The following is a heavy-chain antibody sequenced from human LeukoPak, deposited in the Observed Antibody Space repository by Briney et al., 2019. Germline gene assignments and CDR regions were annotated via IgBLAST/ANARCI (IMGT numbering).Heavy chain of an antibody. D-gene: IGHD2-15*01. J-gene: IGHJ6*02. CDR1: GYTFTGYY. Sequence: ASVKVSCKASGYTFTGYYMHWVRQAPGQGLEWMGWINPNSGGTNYAQKFQGRVTMTRDTSISTAYMELSRLRSDDTAVCYCARDRYCSGGSCYFSYGMDVWGQGTTVTVS. CDR2: INPNSGGT. V-gene: IGHV1-2*02. CDR3: ARDRYCSGGSCYFSYGMDV.